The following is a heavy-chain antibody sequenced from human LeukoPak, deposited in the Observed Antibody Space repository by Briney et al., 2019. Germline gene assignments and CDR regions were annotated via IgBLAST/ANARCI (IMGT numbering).Heavy chain of an antibody. CDR2: ISWNSGSI. Sequence: GGSLRLSCAASGFTFDDYAMHWVRQAPGKGLEWVSGISWNSGSIGYADSVKGRFTISRDNAKNSLYLQMNSLRAEDTALYYCAKGGTGYYRDYFDYWGQGTLVTVSS. CDR3: AKGGTGYYRDYFDY. V-gene: IGHV3-9*01. J-gene: IGHJ4*02. CDR1: GFTFDDYA. D-gene: IGHD3/OR15-3a*01.